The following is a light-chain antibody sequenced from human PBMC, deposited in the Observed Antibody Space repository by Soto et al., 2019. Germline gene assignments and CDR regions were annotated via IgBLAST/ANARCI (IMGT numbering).Light chain of an antibody. CDR2: GNS. CDR1: SSNIGAGYD. V-gene: IGLV1-40*01. J-gene: IGLJ2*01. CDR3: QSYDSSHVV. Sequence: QLVLTQPPSVSGAPGQRVTISCTGSSSNIGAGYDVHWYQQLPGTAPKLLIYGNSNRPSGVPDRFSGSKSGTSASLAITGLQAEDEADYYCQSYDSSHVVFGGETKVTVL.